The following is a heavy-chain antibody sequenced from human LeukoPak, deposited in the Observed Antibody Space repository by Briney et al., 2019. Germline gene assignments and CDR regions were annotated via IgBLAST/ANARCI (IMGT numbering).Heavy chain of an antibody. V-gene: IGHV3-33*01. CDR3: ARWGNRALDY. D-gene: IGHD7-27*01. CDR2: IWYDGSKR. CDR1: GFTFSINA. J-gene: IGHJ4*02. Sequence: PGGSLRLSCAASGFTFSINAIHWVRQAPGKGLEWVAVIWYDGSKRYYADSVQGRFTISRDNSKNTASLQLNSLRVEDTAVYYCARWGNRALDYWGQGTLVTVSS.